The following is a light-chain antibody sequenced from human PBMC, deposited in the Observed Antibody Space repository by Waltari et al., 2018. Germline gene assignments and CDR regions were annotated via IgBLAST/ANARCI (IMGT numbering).Light chain of an antibody. V-gene: IGLV2-23*01. CDR1: SSDVGSYNL. Sequence: HSALTQPASVSGSPGQSITISCTGTSSDVGSYNLVSWYQQHQDKAPKLTIYEDSKRPSGVSNRFSGATSGNTASLTISGLQAEDEADYYCCSYAGSSTLLFGGGTKLTVL. CDR2: EDS. CDR3: CSYAGSSTLL. J-gene: IGLJ3*02.